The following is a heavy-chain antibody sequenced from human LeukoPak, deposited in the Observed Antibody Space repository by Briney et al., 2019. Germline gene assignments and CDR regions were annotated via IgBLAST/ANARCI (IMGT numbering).Heavy chain of an antibody. Sequence: GGSLRLSCAASGYTFSDFSVNWVRQAPGKGLEWVSSISVRSNYRYYADSVRGRFTISRDDARDSLFLQMNSLRAEDTAVYFCVRLRRNNDRSGYYYYYYYWGQGTLVTVSS. D-gene: IGHD3-22*01. CDR1: GYTFSDFS. CDR2: ISVRSNYR. V-gene: IGHV3-21*01. CDR3: VRLRRNNDRSGYYYYYYY. J-gene: IGHJ4*02.